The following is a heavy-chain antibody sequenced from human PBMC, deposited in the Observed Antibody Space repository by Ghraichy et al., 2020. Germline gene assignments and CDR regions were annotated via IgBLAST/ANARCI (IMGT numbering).Heavy chain of an antibody. CDR1: GFTFSAYW. Sequence: GGSLRLSCAGSGFTFSAYWMHWVRQAPGKGLEWVANIKTNESDTSYVDSVKGRFTISRDNAQNSLYLQMNSLRAEDTAVYYCARESDGDLYVWSQGTTVTV. CDR2: IKTNESDT. J-gene: IGHJ6*01. D-gene: IGHD4-17*01. V-gene: IGHV3-7*01. CDR3: ARESDGDLYV.